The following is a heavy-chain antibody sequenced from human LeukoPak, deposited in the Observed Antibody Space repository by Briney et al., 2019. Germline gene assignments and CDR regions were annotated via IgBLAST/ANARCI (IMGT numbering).Heavy chain of an antibody. D-gene: IGHD5-12*01. CDR1: GFTFRSYA. CDR2: ISGSGGST. CDR3: ATTRNVDIVDFDY. Sequence: GSLRLSCAASGFTFRSYAMSWVRQAPGKGLEWVSAISGSGGSTYYADSVKGRFTISRDNSKNTLYLQMNSLRAEDTAVYYCATTRNVDIVDFDYWGQGTLVTVSS. V-gene: IGHV3-23*01. J-gene: IGHJ4*02.